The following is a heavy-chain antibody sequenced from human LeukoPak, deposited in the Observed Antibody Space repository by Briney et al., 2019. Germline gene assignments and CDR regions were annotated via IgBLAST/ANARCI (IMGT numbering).Heavy chain of an antibody. CDR1: GGPISSYY. V-gene: IGHV4-59*01. D-gene: IGHD5-24*01. CDR3: ARANGSEMTFDY. J-gene: IGHJ4*02. Sequence: SETLSLTCTVSGGPISSYYWSWIRQPPGKGLEWIGYIYYSGSTNYNPSLKSRVTISVDTSKNQFSLKLSSVTAADTAVYYCARANGSEMTFDYWGQGTLVTVSS. CDR2: IYYSGST.